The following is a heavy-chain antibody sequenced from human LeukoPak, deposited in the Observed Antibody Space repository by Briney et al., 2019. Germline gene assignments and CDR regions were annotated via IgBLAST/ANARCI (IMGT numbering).Heavy chain of an antibody. Sequence: GGSLRLSCAASGFTVSSNYTSWVRQAPGKGLEWVSVIYGGGSTYYADSVKGRFTISRDNSKNTLYLQMNSLRAEDTAVYYCAKDLGYSSGSSCDAFDIWGQGTMVTVSS. J-gene: IGHJ3*02. CDR3: AKDLGYSSGSSCDAFDI. D-gene: IGHD6-19*01. CDR2: IYGGGST. CDR1: GFTVSSNY. V-gene: IGHV3-53*01.